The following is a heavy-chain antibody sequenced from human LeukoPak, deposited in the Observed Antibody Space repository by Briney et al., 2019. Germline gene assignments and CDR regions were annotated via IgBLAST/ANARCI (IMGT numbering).Heavy chain of an antibody. D-gene: IGHD2-2*01. CDR2: MNPNSGNT. CDR3: ARGPFVVVPAAIGWIDP. J-gene: IGHJ5*02. Sequence: ASVKVSCKASGYTFTSYDINWVRQATGQGLEWMGWMNPNSGNTGYAQKFQGRVTMTRNTSISTAYMELSSLKSEDTAVYYCARGPFVVVPAAIGWIDPWGQGTLVTVSS. V-gene: IGHV1-8*01. CDR1: GYTFTSYD.